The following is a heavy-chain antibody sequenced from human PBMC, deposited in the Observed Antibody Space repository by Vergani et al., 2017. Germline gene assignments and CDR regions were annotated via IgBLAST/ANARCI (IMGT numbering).Heavy chain of an antibody. V-gene: IGHV4-59*13. CDR2: ISSTGST. Sequence: QVQLEESCPGLVKPSETLSLTCTVSGGSFNTYYWSWIRQSPGKGLEWIGYISSTGSTNYNPSLNSRVTMSVDTSKNQFSLKLRSVTAADTAVYFCARVMYRDEASTGYRLEGMDSWGQGTTVTISS. CDR3: ARVMYRDEASTGYRLEGMDS. D-gene: IGHD3-9*01. CDR1: GGSFNTYY. J-gene: IGHJ6*02.